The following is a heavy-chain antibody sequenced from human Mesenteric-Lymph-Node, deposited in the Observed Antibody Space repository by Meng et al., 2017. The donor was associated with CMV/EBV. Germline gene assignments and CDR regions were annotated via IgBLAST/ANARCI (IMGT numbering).Heavy chain of an antibody. J-gene: IGHJ4*02. D-gene: IGHD3-22*01. CDR3: ARTRGYYYDSSGYD. V-gene: IGHV1-69*05. Sequence: SVKVSCKASGGTFSIYAITWVRQAPGQGLEWMGGIIPIFETANYAQKFQGRVTITTDESTSTAYMELSSLRSEDTAVYYCARTRGYYYDSSGYDWGQGTLVTVSS. CDR1: GGTFSIYA. CDR2: IIPIFETA.